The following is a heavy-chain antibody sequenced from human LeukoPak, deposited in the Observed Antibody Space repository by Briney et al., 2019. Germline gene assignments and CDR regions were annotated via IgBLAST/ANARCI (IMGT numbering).Heavy chain of an antibody. Sequence: GGSLRLSCAASGFTFSNHCMNWVRQAPGKGLEWLAGVSPPGGGTYYAAPVKGGFTISRADTKNTPFMQMNSLGVDTSADYYWARDLAWGAFDYWGQGTLVTVSS. D-gene: IGHD7-27*01. CDR2: VSPPGGGT. CDR1: GFTFSNHC. CDR3: ARDLAWGAFDY. J-gene: IGHJ4*02. V-gene: IGHV3-23*01.